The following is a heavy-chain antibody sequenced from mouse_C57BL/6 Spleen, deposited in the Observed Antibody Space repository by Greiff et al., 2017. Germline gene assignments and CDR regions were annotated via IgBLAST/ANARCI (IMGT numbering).Heavy chain of an antibody. CDR3: TREILRYGFAY. CDR1: GYTFTDYY. Sequence: QVQLQQSGAELVRPGASVKLSCKASGYTFTDYYINWVKQRPGQGLEWIARIYPGSGNTYYNEKFKGKATLTAEKSSSTAYMLLSSLTSEYSAVYFCTREILRYGFAYWGQGTLVTVSA. CDR2: IYPGSGNT. J-gene: IGHJ3*01. D-gene: IGHD1-1*01. V-gene: IGHV1-76*01.